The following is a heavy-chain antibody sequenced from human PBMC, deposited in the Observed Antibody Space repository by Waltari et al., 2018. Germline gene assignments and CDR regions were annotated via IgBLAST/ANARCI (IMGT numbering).Heavy chain of an antibody. D-gene: IGHD6-6*01. J-gene: IGHJ4*02. Sequence: QVKLVQSGAEVRKPGSSVKVSCQASGGTFSSYAISRVRQAPGQGLGWMGGIMPIFCKANYAQKFQGRVTITAAESTGKAYMELCMLRSEDTAVYYCARDRRGRVYSSSVRIFDYWGQGTLVTVSS. CDR2: IMPIFCKA. CDR1: GGTFSSYA. CDR3: ARDRRGRVYSSSVRIFDY. V-gene: IGHV1-69*01.